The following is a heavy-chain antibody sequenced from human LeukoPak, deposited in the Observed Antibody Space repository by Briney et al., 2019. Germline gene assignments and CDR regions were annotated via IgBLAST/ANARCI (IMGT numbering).Heavy chain of an antibody. CDR2: INQDGSEK. J-gene: IGHJ4*02. Sequence: GGSLRLSCAAPGFTFSTYWISWVRQAPGKGLEWVANINQDGSEKYYVDSVKGRFTISRDNAKDSLYLQMNSLGAEGTAVYYCARYTRPFDYWGQGTLVTVSS. CDR3: ARYTRPFDY. CDR1: GFTFSTYW. D-gene: IGHD1-1*01. V-gene: IGHV3-7*01.